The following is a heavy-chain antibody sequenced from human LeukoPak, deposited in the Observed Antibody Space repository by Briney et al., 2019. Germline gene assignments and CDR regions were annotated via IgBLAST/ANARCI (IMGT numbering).Heavy chain of an antibody. CDR2: ISYDGSNK. CDR3: AKDWYYYGSGSYRGPRGYYYYGMDV. CDR1: GFTFSSYG. D-gene: IGHD3-10*01. J-gene: IGHJ6*02. Sequence: GGSLRLSCAASGFTFSSYGMHWVRQAPGKGLEWVAVISYDGSNKYHADSVKGRFTISRDNSKNTLYLQMNSLRAEDTAVYYCAKDWYYYGSGSYRGPRGYYYYGMDVWGQGTTVTVSS. V-gene: IGHV3-30*18.